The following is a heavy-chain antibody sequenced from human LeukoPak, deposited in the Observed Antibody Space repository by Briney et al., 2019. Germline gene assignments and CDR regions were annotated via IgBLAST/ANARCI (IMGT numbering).Heavy chain of an antibody. V-gene: IGHV3-7*01. CDR3: ASHGDYLPDYFDY. Sequence: PGGSLRLSCAASGFTFSSYWMSWVRQARGKGLEWVANIKQDGSEKYYVDSVKGRFTISRDNAKNSLYLQMNSLRAEDTAVYYCASHGDYLPDYFDYWGQGTLVTVSS. D-gene: IGHD4-17*01. CDR1: GFTFSSYW. CDR2: IKQDGSEK. J-gene: IGHJ4*02.